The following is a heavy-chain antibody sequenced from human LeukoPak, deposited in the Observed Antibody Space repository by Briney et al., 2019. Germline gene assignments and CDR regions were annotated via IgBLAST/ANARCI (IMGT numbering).Heavy chain of an antibody. D-gene: IGHD1-26*01. CDR1: GYSISSGYY. V-gene: IGHV4-38-2*01. Sequence: SEPLSLTCAVSGYSISSGYYWGWIRQPPGKGLEWIGSIYHSGSTYYNPSLKSRVTISVDTSKNQFSLKLSSVTAADTAVYYCASGLALVGAKDYWGQGTLVTVSS. J-gene: IGHJ4*02. CDR2: IYHSGST. CDR3: ASGLALVGAKDY.